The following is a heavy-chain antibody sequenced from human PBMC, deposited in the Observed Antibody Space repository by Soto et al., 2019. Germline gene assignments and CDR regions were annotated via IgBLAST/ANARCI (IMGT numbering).Heavy chain of an antibody. V-gene: IGHV3-48*03. CDR1: GFTFSSYE. CDR2: ISSSGSTI. J-gene: IGHJ4*02. Sequence: PGGSLRLSCAASGFTFSSYEMNWVRQAPGKGLEWVSYISSSGSTIYYADSVKGRFTISRDNSKNSLYLQMNSLRAEDTAVYYCAKDPVSGYYDSSGMTFDYWGQGTLVTVSS. D-gene: IGHD3-22*01. CDR3: AKDPVSGYYDSSGMTFDY.